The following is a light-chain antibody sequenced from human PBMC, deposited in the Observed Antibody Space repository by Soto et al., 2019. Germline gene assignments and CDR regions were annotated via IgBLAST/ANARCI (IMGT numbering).Light chain of an antibody. CDR1: NIGSKN. CDR2: RDN. V-gene: IGLV3-9*01. CDR3: QVWDTSTV. J-gene: IGLJ2*01. Sequence: SYELTQPLSVSVALGQTARITCGGNNIGSKNVHWYQQKPGQAPVLVIYRDNHRPSGIPERFSGSNSGNTATLTISRAQAGDEADYFCQVWDTSTVFGGGTKLTVL.